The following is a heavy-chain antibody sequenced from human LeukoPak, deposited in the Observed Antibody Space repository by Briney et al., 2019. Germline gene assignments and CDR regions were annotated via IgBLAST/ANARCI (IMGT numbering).Heavy chain of an antibody. CDR1: GFTCSSYD. V-gene: IGHV3-13*01. CDR3: ARASACGAPSCNLHLGFYYGFDV. D-gene: IGHD2-21*01. CDR2: IGTAADT. Sequence: QSGGSLRLSCAASGFTCSSYDMHWVRQVIGEGLQWVSGIGTAADTYYVGSVKGRFTISRENAKNSLYLQMNNLRAGDTAVYYCARASACGAPSCNLHLGFYYGFDVWGQGTTVTVSS. J-gene: IGHJ6*02.